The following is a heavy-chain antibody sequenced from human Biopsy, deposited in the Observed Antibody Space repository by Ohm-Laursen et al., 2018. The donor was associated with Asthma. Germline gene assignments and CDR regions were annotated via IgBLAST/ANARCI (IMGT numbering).Heavy chain of an antibody. CDR3: ARCQVGYSSGWSLLLKKIYYSGMDV. CDR1: GGTFSNFA. D-gene: IGHD6-19*01. J-gene: IGHJ6*02. CDR2: IMTAFGTT. V-gene: IGHV1-69*13. Sequence: SVKVSCKAPGGTFSNFAISWVRQAPGQGLEWLGGIMTAFGTTNYAQKFQGRVTITADETTSTAYMEVTSLRSEDTAIYYCARCQVGYSSGWSLLLKKIYYSGMDVWGQGTAVTVSS.